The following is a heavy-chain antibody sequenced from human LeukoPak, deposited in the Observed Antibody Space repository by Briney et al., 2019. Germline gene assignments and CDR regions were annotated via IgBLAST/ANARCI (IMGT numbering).Heavy chain of an antibody. D-gene: IGHD5-18*01. J-gene: IGHJ4*02. V-gene: IGHV3-23*01. CDR1: GFTFSSYA. CDR3: AKDVRGYSYGIVDY. CDR2: ISGSGGST. Sequence: GGSLRLSCAASGFTFSSYAMSWVRQAPGKGLEWVSAISGSGGSTYYADSVKGRFTISRDNSKNTLYLQMNSLRAEDTAVYYCAKDVRGYSYGIVDYWGQGTLVTVSS.